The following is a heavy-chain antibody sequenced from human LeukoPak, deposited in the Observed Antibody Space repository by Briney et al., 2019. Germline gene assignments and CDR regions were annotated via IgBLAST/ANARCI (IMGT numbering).Heavy chain of an antibody. J-gene: IGHJ4*02. CDR2: IYWNDDK. CDR1: GFSLSTSGVG. CDR3: AHNSIEYGGNSPGAH. V-gene: IGHV2-5*01. D-gene: IGHD4-23*01. Sequence: SGPTLVKPTQTVTLTCTFSGFSLSTSGVGVGWIRQPPGKALEWPALIYWNDDKRYSPSLKSRLTITKDTSKNQVVLTMTNMDPVDTATYYCAHNSIEYGGNSPGAHWGQGTLVTVSS.